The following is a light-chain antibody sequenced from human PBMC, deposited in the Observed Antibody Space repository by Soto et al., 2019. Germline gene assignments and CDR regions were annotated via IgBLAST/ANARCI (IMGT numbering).Light chain of an antibody. Sequence: DIQMTQSPSTLSASAGDSATITCRASQSLSTWLAWYQQKPGKAPKLLIYRASSLDSGVPSRFSGSGSGTEFTLTISSLQPDDFATYYCQQYNGFPITFGQGTRLEIK. CDR1: QSLSTW. J-gene: IGKJ5*01. V-gene: IGKV1-5*03. CDR2: RAS. CDR3: QQYNGFPIT.